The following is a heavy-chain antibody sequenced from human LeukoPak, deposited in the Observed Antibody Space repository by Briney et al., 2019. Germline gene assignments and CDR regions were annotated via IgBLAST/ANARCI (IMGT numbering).Heavy chain of an antibody. J-gene: IGHJ3*02. V-gene: IGHV1-18*01. D-gene: IGHD6-13*01. CDR3: ARHSSSWYDAFDI. CDR1: GGTFSSYA. Sequence: GASVKVSCKASGGTFSSYAISWVRQAPGQGLEWMGWISAYNGNTNYAQKLQGRVTMTTDTSTSTAYMELRSLRSDDTAVYYCARHSSSWYDAFDIWGQGTMVTVSS. CDR2: ISAYNGNT.